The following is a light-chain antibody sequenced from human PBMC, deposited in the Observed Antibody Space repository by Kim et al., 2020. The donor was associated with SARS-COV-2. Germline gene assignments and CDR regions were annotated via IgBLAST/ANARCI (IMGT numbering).Light chain of an antibody. CDR1: NIGSKN. V-gene: IGLV3-9*01. J-gene: IGLJ2*01. CDR2: RDS. CDR3: QLWDSSADVV. Sequence: VALEQTARITCGEDNIGSKNVHCDQQKPGQAPVLVIYRDSNRPSGIPDRFSGSNSGNTATLTISRAQAGDETNYYCQLWDSSADVVFGGGTQLTVL.